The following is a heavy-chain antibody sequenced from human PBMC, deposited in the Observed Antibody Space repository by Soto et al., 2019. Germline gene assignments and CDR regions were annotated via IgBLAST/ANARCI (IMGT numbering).Heavy chain of an antibody. J-gene: IGHJ4*02. CDR1: GASMSTADW. V-gene: IGHV4-4*02. D-gene: IGHD2-15*01. CDR3: AVPGSGDFDF. Sequence: QVQLQESGPGLVKPSGTLSLTCAVSGASMSTADWWSWVRQPPGEGLEWIGEIYHSGTTNYNPSLKSRLTMAVDKFKNHFSVTLTSVTAAGTAVYYCAVPGSGDFDFWGQGTLVTVSS. CDR2: IYHSGTT.